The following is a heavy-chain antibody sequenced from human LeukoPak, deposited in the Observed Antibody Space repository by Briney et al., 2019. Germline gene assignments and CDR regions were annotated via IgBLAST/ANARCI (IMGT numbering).Heavy chain of an antibody. D-gene: IGHD6-13*01. CDR3: ARAAYSSTWYSRYFDL. J-gene: IGHJ2*01. Sequence: QSGGSLRLSCAASGFTFSSYDIHWVRQATGKGPEWVSGIGTAGEIYYPGSVKGRFTISRENAKNSLYLQMNSLRAGDTAVYYCARAAYSSTWYSRYFDLWGRGTLVTVSS. V-gene: IGHV3-13*01. CDR2: IGTAGEI. CDR1: GFTFSSYD.